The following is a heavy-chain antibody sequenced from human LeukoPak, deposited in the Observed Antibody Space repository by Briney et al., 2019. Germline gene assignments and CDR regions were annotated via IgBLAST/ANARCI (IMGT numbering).Heavy chain of an antibody. V-gene: IGHV4-34*01. J-gene: IGHJ4*02. CDR3: ARGYDILTGYTRSFDY. CDR2: INHSGST. CDR1: GGSFSGYY. D-gene: IGHD3-9*01. Sequence: SETLSLTCAVHGGSFSGYYWSWIRQPPGEGLEWIGEINHSGSTNYNPSLKSRVTISVDTSKNQFSLKLSSVTAADTAVYYCARGYDILTGYTRSFDYWGQGTLVTVSS.